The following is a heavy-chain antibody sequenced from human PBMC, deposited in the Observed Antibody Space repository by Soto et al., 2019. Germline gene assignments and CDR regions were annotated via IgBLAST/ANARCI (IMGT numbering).Heavy chain of an antibody. CDR2: INHSGST. D-gene: IGHD6-13*01. V-gene: IGHV4-34*01. CDR3: AREDTGAAGRGPFDS. Sequence: SETLSLTCAVYGGSFSGYYWSWIRQPPGKGLEWIGEINHSGSTNYNPSLKSRVTISVDTSKKQFSLQLSSVSPEDTAVYYCAREDTGAAGRGPFDSWGQGILVTVSS. CDR1: GGSFSGYY. J-gene: IGHJ5*01.